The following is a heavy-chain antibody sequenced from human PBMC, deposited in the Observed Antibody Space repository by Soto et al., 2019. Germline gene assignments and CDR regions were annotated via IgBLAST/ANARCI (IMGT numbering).Heavy chain of an antibody. CDR3: ARESSSPNCYYDGMDV. CDR1: GGTFSSYA. D-gene: IGHD6-6*01. Sequence: QVQLVQSGAEVKKPGSSVKVSCRASGGTFSSYAVSWVRQAPGQGLEWMGVIIPLLNTPKYVDKLQGRVTITADASATTAYLELSSMTSEDTAVYYCARESSSPNCYYDGMDVWGQGTTVTVSS. CDR2: IIPLLNTP. J-gene: IGHJ6*02. V-gene: IGHV1-69*01.